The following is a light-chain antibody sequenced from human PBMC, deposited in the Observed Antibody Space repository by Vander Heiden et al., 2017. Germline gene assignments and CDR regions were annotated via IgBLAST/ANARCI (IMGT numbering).Light chain of an antibody. CDR1: QTITNY. J-gene: IGKJ3*01. Sequence: ISAPSPLSSSVGGRVTITCGASQTITNYFNWYQQKPGKARRLLIYASSTLQSGVTARFSGSGSGTDFTLTISSLQPEDFATYYCEQSYSTPFTFGPGTKVDIK. CDR3: EQSYSTPFT. V-gene: IGKV1-39*01. CDR2: ASS.